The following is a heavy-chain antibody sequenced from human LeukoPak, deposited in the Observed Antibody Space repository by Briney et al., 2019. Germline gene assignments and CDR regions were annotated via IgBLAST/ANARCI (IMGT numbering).Heavy chain of an antibody. D-gene: IGHD2-2*01. J-gene: IGHJ4*02. CDR2: IYYSGST. CDR1: GGSISSSSYY. CDR3: ARQGGIVVVPADIYFDY. V-gene: IGHV4-39*01. Sequence: SETLSLTCTVSGGSISSSSYYWGWIRQPPGKGLEWIGSIYYSGSTYYNPSLKSRVTISVDTSKNQFSLKLSSVTAADTAVYYCARQGGIVVVPADIYFDYWGQGTLVTVSS.